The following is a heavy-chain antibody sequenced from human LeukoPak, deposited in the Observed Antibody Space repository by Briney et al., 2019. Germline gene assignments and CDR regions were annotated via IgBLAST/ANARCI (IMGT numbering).Heavy chain of an antibody. CDR2: INSDRSST. J-gene: IGHJ3*02. D-gene: IGHD1-26*01. CDR3: ARDVGASAPDAFDI. V-gene: IGHV3-74*01. CDR1: GFTFSSYW. Sequence: GSLRLSCAASGFTFSSYWMHWVRQAPGKGLVWVSRINSDRSSTSYADSVKGRFTISRDNAKNTLYLQMNSLRAEDTDVYYCARDVGASAPDAFDIWGQGTMVTVSS.